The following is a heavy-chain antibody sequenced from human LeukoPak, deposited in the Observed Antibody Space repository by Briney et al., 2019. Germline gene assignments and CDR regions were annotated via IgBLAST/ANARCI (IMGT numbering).Heavy chain of an antibody. V-gene: IGHV4-4*07. Sequence: SETLSLTCTVSGGSISSYYWSWIRQPAGKGLEWIGRIYTSGSTNYNPSLKSRVTISVDTSKNQFSLKLSSVTAANTAVYYCARGRKGHRRTYYDFWSGYSTFDYWGQGTLVTVSS. D-gene: IGHD3-3*01. J-gene: IGHJ4*02. CDR3: ARGRKGHRRTYYDFWSGYSTFDY. CDR2: IYTSGST. CDR1: GGSISSYY.